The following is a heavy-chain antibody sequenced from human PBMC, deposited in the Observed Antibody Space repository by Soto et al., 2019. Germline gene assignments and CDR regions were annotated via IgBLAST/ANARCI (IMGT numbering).Heavy chain of an antibody. CDR1: GFTVSSNY. D-gene: IGHD3-3*01. Sequence: GGSLRLSCAASGFTVSSNYMSWVRQGPGKGLEWVSVIYSGGSTYYADSVKGRFIISRHNSKNTLYLQMNSLRAEDTAVYYCASSITIFGVVIIPGFFYYMDVWGKGTTVTVSS. V-gene: IGHV3-53*04. CDR3: ASSITIFGVVIIPGFFYYMDV. CDR2: IYSGGST. J-gene: IGHJ6*03.